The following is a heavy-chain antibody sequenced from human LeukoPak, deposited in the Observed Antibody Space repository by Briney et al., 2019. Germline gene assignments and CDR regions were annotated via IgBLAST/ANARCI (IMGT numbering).Heavy chain of an antibody. CDR1: GYTFTSYG. Sequence: ASVKVSCKASGYTFTSYGITWVRQAPGQGLERMGWINVHNGDTNYAQKFQGRVTMTTDTSTGTAYMELRSLRSDDTAVYYCARGGYCSGGSCYRHFDYWGQGTLVTVSS. CDR3: ARGGYCSGGSCYRHFDY. CDR2: INVHNGDT. J-gene: IGHJ4*02. D-gene: IGHD2-15*01. V-gene: IGHV1-18*01.